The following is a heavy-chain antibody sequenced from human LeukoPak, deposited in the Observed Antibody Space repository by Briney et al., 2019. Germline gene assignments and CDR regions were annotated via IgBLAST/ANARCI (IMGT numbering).Heavy chain of an antibody. CDR3: ARGVVVVVAATYNWFDP. J-gene: IGHJ5*02. D-gene: IGHD2-15*01. Sequence: PGGSLRLSCAASGFTFSSYSMNWVRQAPGKGLEWVSYISSSSSTIYYADSVKGRFTISRDNAKNSLYLQMNSLRAGDTAVYYCARGVVVVVAATYNWFDPWGQGTLVTVSS. CDR2: ISSSSSTI. CDR1: GFTFSSYS. V-gene: IGHV3-48*01.